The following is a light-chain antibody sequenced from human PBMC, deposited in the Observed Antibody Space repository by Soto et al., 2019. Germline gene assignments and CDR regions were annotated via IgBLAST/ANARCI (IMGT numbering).Light chain of an antibody. CDR2: EGN. V-gene: IGLV6-57*01. J-gene: IGLJ3*02. Sequence: NFMLTQPHSVSESPGKTVIISCTRSSSSIASNYVQWYQQRPGSSPTTVIYEGNQRPSGVPDRFSGSIDSSSNSASLTISGLETEDEADYFCQSYDATNQVFGGGTKLTVL. CDR1: SSSIASNY. CDR3: QSYDATNQV.